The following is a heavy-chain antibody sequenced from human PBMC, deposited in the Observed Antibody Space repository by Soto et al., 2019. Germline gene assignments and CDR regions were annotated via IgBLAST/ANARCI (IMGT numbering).Heavy chain of an antibody. D-gene: IGHD3-22*01. Sequence: ASVKVSCKASGYTFTSYDINWVRQATGQGLEWMGWMNPNSGNTGYAQKFQGRVTMTRNTPISTANMELSSLRSEDTAVYYCAREDYYDSSGSASFDYWGQGTLVTVSS. CDR2: MNPNSGNT. CDR3: AREDYYDSSGSASFDY. CDR1: GYTFTSYD. J-gene: IGHJ4*02. V-gene: IGHV1-8*01.